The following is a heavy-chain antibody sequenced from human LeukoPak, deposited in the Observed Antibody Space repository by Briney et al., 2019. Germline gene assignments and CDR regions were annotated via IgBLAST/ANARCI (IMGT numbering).Heavy chain of an antibody. Sequence: QTLSLTCAIFGDSISSNSSWNWIRQSPSRGLEWLGRTYYRSKWYNDYVVSVKSRITINPDTSKNQFSLQLNSVTPEDTAVYYCARGWLNFDYWGQGTLVTVSS. D-gene: IGHD5-12*01. V-gene: IGHV6-1*01. CDR1: GDSISSNSS. CDR2: TYYRSKWYN. CDR3: ARGWLNFDY. J-gene: IGHJ4*02.